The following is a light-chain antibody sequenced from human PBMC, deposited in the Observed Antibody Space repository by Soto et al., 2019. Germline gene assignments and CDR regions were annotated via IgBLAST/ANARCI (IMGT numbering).Light chain of an antibody. CDR1: SSNIGAGYD. Sequence: QAVVTQPPSVSGAPGQRVTISCTGSSSNIGAGYDVHWYQQLPGTAPKLLIYVNINRPSGVPDRFSGSKSGTSASLAITGLHAEDEADYYCQSYDTSLTDVVFGGGTKLTVL. CDR3: QSYDTSLTDVV. CDR2: VNI. V-gene: IGLV1-40*01. J-gene: IGLJ2*01.